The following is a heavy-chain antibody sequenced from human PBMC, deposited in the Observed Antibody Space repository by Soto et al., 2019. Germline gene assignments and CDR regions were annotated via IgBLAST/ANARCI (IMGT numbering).Heavy chain of an antibody. V-gene: IGHV3-53*02. CDR3: AGEFSMASCAFDI. J-gene: IGHJ3*02. D-gene: IGHD2-8*01. CDR2: IYSGGNT. CDR1: GFTVSSSY. Sequence: EVQLVETGGDLIQPGGSLRLSCSASGFTVSSSYMSWVRQAPGKGLEWVSVIYSGGNTYYADSVQGRFTISRDNSKNTLCLQINCLRAEDTAVYYCAGEFSMASCAFDIWGQGTMVTVSS.